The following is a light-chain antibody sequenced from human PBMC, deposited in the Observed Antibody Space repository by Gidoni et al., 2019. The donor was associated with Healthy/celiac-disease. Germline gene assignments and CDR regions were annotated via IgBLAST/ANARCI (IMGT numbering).Light chain of an antibody. V-gene: IGKV1-5*03. CDR1: QSLSSW. J-gene: IGKJ2*01. Sequence: DIQMTQSTSTLSASVGDRVTITCRASQSLSSWLASYQQQPGKAPKLLIYKASSLESGVPSRCSGSGSWTEFTLTISSLQPDDFATYYCQQYNSYSPNTFGQGTKLEIK. CDR2: KAS. CDR3: QQYNSYSPNT.